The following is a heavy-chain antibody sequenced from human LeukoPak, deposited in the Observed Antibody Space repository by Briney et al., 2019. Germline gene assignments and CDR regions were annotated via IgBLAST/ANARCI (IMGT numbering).Heavy chain of an antibody. V-gene: IGHV4-61*05. CDR3: ARHLNNCGDDCYIFDY. J-gene: IGHJ4*02. CDR1: GASISSSNYY. Sequence: PSETLSLTCTVSGASISSSNYYWGWIRQPPGKGLEWMGYIYYSGSTNYNPSLKSRVTISVDTSKNQFSLRVSSVTAADTAVYYCARHLNNCGDDCYIFDYWGQGTLVTVSS. D-gene: IGHD2-21*01. CDR2: IYYSGST.